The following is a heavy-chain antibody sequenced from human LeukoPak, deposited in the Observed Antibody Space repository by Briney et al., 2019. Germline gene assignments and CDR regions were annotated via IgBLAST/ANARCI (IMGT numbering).Heavy chain of an antibody. CDR1: GFTFSNSW. CDR2: VNSDGKTT. V-gene: IGHV3-74*01. J-gene: IGHJ4*02. Sequence: PGGSLRLSCAASGFTFSNSWMHWVRHAPGKGLMWVSRVNSDGKTTTYADSVKGRFTISRDNAQNTLYLQMNSLSAEDTAVYYCARDYPPDWGQGALVTVSA. CDR3: ARDYPPD.